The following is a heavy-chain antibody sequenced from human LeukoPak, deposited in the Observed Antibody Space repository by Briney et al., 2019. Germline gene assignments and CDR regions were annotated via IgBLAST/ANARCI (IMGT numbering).Heavy chain of an antibody. D-gene: IGHD4-17*01. CDR3: AKGPPMTTVTTPYWYFDL. J-gene: IGHJ2*01. CDR2: ISGSGGST. V-gene: IGHV3-23*01. Sequence: PGGSLRLSCAASGFTFSSYAMSWARQAPGKGLEWVSAISGSGGSTYYADSVKGRFTISRDNSKNTLYLQMNSLRAEDTAVYYCAKGPPMTTVTTPYWYFDLWGRGTLVTVSS. CDR1: GFTFSSYA.